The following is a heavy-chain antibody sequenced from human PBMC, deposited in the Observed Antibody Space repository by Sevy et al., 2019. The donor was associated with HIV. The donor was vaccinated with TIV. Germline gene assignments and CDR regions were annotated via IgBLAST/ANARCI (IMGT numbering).Heavy chain of an antibody. CDR1: GFTFSYYT. D-gene: IGHD3-22*01. Sequence: GGSLRLSCAASGFTFSYYTMNWVRQAPGKGLEWVSSISSGSSYIFYADSMKGRFTVSRDNAKNSLFLQMNSLRDEDTALYYCARSTDYYDNSGYDSWGRGILVTVSS. J-gene: IGHJ4*02. CDR2: ISSGSSYI. CDR3: ARSTDYYDNSGYDS. V-gene: IGHV3-21*03.